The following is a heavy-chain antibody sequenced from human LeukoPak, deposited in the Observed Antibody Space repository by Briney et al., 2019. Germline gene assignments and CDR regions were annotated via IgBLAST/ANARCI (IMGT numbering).Heavy chain of an antibody. CDR3: ARGLSGSIVWFEL. CDR1: GFTFSSYS. Sequence: GGSLRLSCAASGFTFSSYSMNWVRQAPGKGLEWGSSISSSSSYIYYADSVKGRFTISRDNAKNSLYLHMNSLRAEDTAVDDGARGLSGSIVWFELWGQGTLVTVSS. J-gene: IGHJ5*02. V-gene: IGHV3-21*01. CDR2: ISSSSSYI. D-gene: IGHD2-15*01.